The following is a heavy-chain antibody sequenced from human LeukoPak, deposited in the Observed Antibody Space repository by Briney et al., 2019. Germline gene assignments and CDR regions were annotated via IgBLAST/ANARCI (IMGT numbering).Heavy chain of an antibody. CDR2: INPNSGGT. Sequence: ASVKVSCKASGYTFTGYYMHWVRQAPGQGLEWMGRINPNSGGTNYAQKFQGRVTMTRDTSISTAYMELSRLRSDDTAVYYCARGAQKRRGMDVWGQGTTVTVSS. CDR3: ARGAQKRRGMDV. CDR1: GYTFTGYY. V-gene: IGHV1-2*06. J-gene: IGHJ6*02.